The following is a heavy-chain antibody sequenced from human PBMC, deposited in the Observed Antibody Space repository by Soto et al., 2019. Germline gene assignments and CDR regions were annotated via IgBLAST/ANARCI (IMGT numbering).Heavy chain of an antibody. V-gene: IGHV1-69*06. CDR1: GGTFSMYA. J-gene: IGHJ6*02. CDR3: ARDRRDDYQDYYYGMDV. D-gene: IGHD4-17*01. Sequence: SVKVSGKASGGTFSMYAISGVGQSPRQGRDWMGGIIPIFGTANYAQKFQGRVTITADKSTSTAYMELSSLRSEDTAVYYCARDRRDDYQDYYYGMDVWGQGTTVTVSS. CDR2: IIPIFGTA.